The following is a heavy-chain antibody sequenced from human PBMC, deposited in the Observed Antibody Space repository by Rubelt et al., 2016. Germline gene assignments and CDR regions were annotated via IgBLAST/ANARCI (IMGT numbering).Heavy chain of an antibody. CDR3: ARGRMGFHYYYYGMDV. CDR1: GGSFSGYY. D-gene: IGHD1-26*01. J-gene: IGHJ6*02. V-gene: IGHV4-34*01. Sequence: QVQLQQWGAGLLKPSETLSLTCAVYGGSFSGYYWSWIRQPPGKGLEWIGEINHSGSTNYNPSLKSRVTISVDTSKNQFSLKLSSVTAADTAVYYCARGRMGFHYYYYGMDVRGQGTTVTVSS. CDR2: INHSGST.